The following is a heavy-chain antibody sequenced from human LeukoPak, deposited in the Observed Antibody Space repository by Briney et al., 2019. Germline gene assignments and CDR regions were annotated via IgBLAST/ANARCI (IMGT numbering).Heavy chain of an antibody. D-gene: IGHD3-9*01. CDR3: ARIRYFDPFDY. CDR1: GGSFSGYY. CDR2: INHSGST. V-gene: IGHV4-34*01. Sequence: SETLSLTCAVYGGSFSGYYWSWIRQPPGKGLEWIGEINHSGSTNYNPSLKSRVTISVDTSNNQFSLKLSSVTAADTAVYYCARIRYFDPFDYWGQGTLVTVSS. J-gene: IGHJ4*02.